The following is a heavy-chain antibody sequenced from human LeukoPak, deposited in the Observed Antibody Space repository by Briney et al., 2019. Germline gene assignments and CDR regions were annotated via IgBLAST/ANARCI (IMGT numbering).Heavy chain of an antibody. CDR1: GFTFSSYS. CDR2: ISSSSSYI. CDR3: ARDPQNYDYNGGMDV. V-gene: IGHV3-21*01. Sequence: GGSLRLSCAASGFTFSSYSMNWVRQAPGTGLEWVSSISSSSSYIYYADSVKGRFTISRDNAKNSLYLQMNSLRAEDTAVYYCARDPQNYDYNGGMDVWGQGTTVTVSS. J-gene: IGHJ6*02. D-gene: IGHD3-16*01.